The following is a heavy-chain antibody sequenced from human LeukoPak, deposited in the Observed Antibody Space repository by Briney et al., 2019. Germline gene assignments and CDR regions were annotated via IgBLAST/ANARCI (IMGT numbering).Heavy chain of an antibody. D-gene: IGHD5-18*01. CDR3: ARAGYSYGSIFDY. CDR2: IKQDGSEK. V-gene: IGHV3-7*01. Sequence: PGGSLRLSCAASGFTFSSYWMSWVRQAPGKGLEWVANIKQDGSEKYYVDSVKGRFTISRDNAKNSLYLQMNSLRAEDTAVYYCARAGYSYGSIFDYWGQGTLVTVSS. J-gene: IGHJ4*02. CDR1: GFTFSSYW.